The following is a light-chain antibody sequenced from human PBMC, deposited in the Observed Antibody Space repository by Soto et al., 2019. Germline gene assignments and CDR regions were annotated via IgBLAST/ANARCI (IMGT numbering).Light chain of an antibody. J-gene: IGKJ4*02. CDR1: QDIDNW. Sequence: DIQMTQNPSSVSDTVGDRATIXXRASQDIDNWLAWYQQKPGKAPRLXIYAASPLQSGVPSRFSASGSGTDFALTISSLQPEDVATYYCQKCTVAPFTFGGGTKVDI. CDR3: QKCTVAPFT. V-gene: IGKV1-27*01. CDR2: AAS.